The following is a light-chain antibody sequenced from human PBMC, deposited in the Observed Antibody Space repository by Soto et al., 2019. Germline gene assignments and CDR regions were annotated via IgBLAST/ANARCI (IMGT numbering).Light chain of an antibody. CDR3: QHPLT. CDR2: DAS. V-gene: IGKV3-11*01. J-gene: IGKJ4*01. CDR1: QSVSDY. Sequence: EIVLTQSPATLSLSPGERATLSCRASQSVSDYLAWYQQKPGQAPRLLIYDASNRATGIPARFSGSGSGTDFTLTISSLEPEDVAVYYCQHPLTFCGGTKVEIK.